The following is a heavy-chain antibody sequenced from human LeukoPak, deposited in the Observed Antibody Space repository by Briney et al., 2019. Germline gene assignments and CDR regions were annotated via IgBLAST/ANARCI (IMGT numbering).Heavy chain of an antibody. CDR1: GGSFSGYY. Sequence: SETLSLTCAVYGGSFSGYYWSWIRQPPGKGLEWIGEINHSGSTNYNPSLKSRVTISVGTSKNQFSLKLSSVTAADTAVYYCARGLLLTGSGWYDYWGQGTLVTVSS. D-gene: IGHD6-19*01. J-gene: IGHJ4*02. CDR3: ARGLLLTGSGWYDY. V-gene: IGHV4-34*01. CDR2: INHSGST.